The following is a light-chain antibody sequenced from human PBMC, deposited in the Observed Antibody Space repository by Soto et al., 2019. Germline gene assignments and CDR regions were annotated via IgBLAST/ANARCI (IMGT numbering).Light chain of an antibody. CDR2: AAS. CDR1: QSISRF. V-gene: IGKV1-39*01. CDR3: QQSYSTLSLT. J-gene: IGKJ4*01. Sequence: DIQMTQSPSSLSASVGDRVTITCRATQSISRFLNWYQQKPGRAPKLLIYAASSLQSGVPSRFSGSGYGTDFTLTISSLQPEDFATYSCQQSYSTLSLTLGGGTKVDLK.